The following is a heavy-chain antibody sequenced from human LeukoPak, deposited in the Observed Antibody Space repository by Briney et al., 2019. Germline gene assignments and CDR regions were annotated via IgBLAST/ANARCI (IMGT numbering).Heavy chain of an antibody. D-gene: IGHD6-19*01. CDR3: AKVGIAPRRARSSGWIDY. CDR1: GFTFSSYA. J-gene: IGHJ4*02. Sequence: GGSLRLSCAASGFTFSSYAMSWVRQAPGKGLEWVSAISGSGGSTYYADSVKGRFTISRDNSKNTLYLQMNSLRAEDTAVYYCAKVGIAPRRARSSGWIDYWGQGTLVTVSS. V-gene: IGHV3-23*01. CDR2: ISGSGGST.